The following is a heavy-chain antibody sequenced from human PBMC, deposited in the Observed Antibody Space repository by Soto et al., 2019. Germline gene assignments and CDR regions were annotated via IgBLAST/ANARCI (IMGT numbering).Heavy chain of an antibody. J-gene: IGHJ4*02. Sequence: EVQLLESGGGLVQPGGSLRLSCAASGFTFSSYAMSWVRQAPGTGLEWVSAISGSGGSTYDADSAKGRFTISRDNSTSTPDLQTGTMRAEDAAVSYCAREEAYYAFCSGYFVGGQGTLVTVSS. CDR1: GFTFSSYA. D-gene: IGHD3-3*01. CDR3: AREEAYYAFCSGYFV. V-gene: IGHV3-23*01. CDR2: ISGSGGST.